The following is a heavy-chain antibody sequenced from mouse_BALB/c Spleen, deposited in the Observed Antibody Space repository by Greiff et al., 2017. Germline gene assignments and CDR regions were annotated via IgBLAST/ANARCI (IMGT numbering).Heavy chain of an antibody. J-gene: IGHJ3*01. D-gene: IGHD2-14*01. V-gene: IGHV1-31*01. CDR1: GYSFTGYY. CDR3: AREDRLAWFAY. Sequence: DVQLQESGPELVKPGASVKISCKASGYSFTGYYMHWVKQSHVKSLEWIGRINPYNGATSYNQNFKDKASLTVDKSSSTAYMELHSLTSEDSAVYYCAREDRLAWFAYWGQGTLVTVSA. CDR2: INPYNGAT.